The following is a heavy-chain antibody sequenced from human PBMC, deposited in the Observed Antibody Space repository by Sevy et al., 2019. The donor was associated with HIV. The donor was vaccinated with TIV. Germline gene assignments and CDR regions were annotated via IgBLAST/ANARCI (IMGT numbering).Heavy chain of an antibody. J-gene: IGHJ4*02. CDR2: TRNKADGYTT. D-gene: IGHD6-13*01. CDR3: ATHAGIAAAGRVFDY. Sequence: GGSLRLSCVASGFTFSDHYMEWVRQAPGKGLEWVGRTRNKADGYTTEYAASVKGRFTISRDESKNSLYVQMNGLKAEETAVYYCATHAGIAAAGRVFDYWGQGTLVTVSS. V-gene: IGHV3-72*01. CDR1: GFTFSDHY.